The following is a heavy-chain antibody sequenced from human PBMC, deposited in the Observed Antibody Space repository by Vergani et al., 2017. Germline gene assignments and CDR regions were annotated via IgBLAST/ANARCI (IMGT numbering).Heavy chain of an antibody. CDR3: AKAGSVTSGSLQYNCYMDV. CDR1: GFSFSSHA. J-gene: IGHJ6*03. CDR2: ISNDGSKK. Sequence: QVQLAESGGGRVQPGRSLRLSCAASGFSFSSHAIHWVRQAPGKGLEWVAVISNDGSKKYYADSVKGRFTISRDNSKNKLDLQMNSLRTQDTAVYYCAKAGSVTSGSLQYNCYMDVWGKGP. D-gene: IGHD3-10*01. V-gene: IGHV3-30*18.